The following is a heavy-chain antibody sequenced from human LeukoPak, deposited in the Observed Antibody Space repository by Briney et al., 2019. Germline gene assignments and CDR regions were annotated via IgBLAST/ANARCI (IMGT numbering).Heavy chain of an antibody. CDR2: IKQDGSEK. D-gene: IGHD6-19*01. J-gene: IGHJ4*02. CDR1: GFTFSGYW. CDR3: ARAVAGPFDY. Sequence: PGGSLRLSCAASGFTFSGYWMSWVRQPPGKGLGWVANIKQDGSEKYYVDSVKGRFTISRDNAKNSLYLQMNSLRAEDTAVYYCARAVAGPFDYWGQGTLVTVSS. V-gene: IGHV3-7*04.